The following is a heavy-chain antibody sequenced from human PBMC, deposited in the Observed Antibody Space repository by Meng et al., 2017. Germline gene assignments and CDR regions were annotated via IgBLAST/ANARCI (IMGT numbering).Heavy chain of an antibody. V-gene: IGHV3-49*04. Sequence: GESLKISCTASGFTFGDYAMSWVRQAPGKGLEWVGFIRSKAYGGTTEYAASVKGRFTISRDDSKSIAYPQMNSLKTEDTAVYYCTRDGGNADYYDSSGRFWGQGTLVTVSS. J-gene: IGHJ4*02. CDR2: IRSKAYGGTT. CDR3: TRDGGNADYYDSSGRF. D-gene: IGHD3-22*01. CDR1: GFTFGDYA.